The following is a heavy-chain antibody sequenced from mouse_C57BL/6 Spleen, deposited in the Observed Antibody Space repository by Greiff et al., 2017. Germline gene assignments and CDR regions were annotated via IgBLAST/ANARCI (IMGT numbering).Heavy chain of an antibody. CDR2: IYPGDGDT. V-gene: IGHV1-80*01. J-gene: IGHJ2*01. Sequence: VQLQQSGAELVKPGASVKISCKASGYAFRSYWMNWVKPRPGKGLEWIGQIYPGDGDTNYNGKFKGKATLTADKSSSTAYMQLSSLTSEDSAVYFCAREAPLDYWGQGTTLTVSS. D-gene: IGHD3-1*01. CDR3: AREAPLDY. CDR1: GYAFRSYW.